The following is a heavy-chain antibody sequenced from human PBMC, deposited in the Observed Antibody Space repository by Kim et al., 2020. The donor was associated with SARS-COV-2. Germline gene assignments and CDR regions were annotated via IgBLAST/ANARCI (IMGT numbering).Heavy chain of an antibody. V-gene: IGHV3-9*01. J-gene: IGHJ4*02. CDR2: ISWNSGSI. D-gene: IGHD1-20*01. Sequence: GGSLRLSCAASGFTFDDYAMHWVRQAPGKGLEWVSGISWNSGSIGYADSVKGRFTISRDNAKNSLYLQMNSLRAEDTALYYCAKALGIRVTLFDYWGQGTLVTVSS. CDR3: AKALGIRVTLFDY. CDR1: GFTFDDYA.